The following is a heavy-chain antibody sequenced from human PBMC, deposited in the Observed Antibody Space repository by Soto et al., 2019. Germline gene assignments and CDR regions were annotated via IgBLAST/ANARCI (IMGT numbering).Heavy chain of an antibody. CDR2: IYSGGST. D-gene: IGHD5-18*01. J-gene: IGHJ4*02. Sequence: EVQLVESGGGLVQPGVSLRLSYAASGFTVSSNYMSWVRQAPGKGLEWVSVIYSGGSTSYAASVKGRFTTSRDNSKNTLYLQMNSLRAEDTAVYYCARDQGYSHYWGQGTLVTVSS. CDR3: ARDQGYSHY. V-gene: IGHV3-66*01. CDR1: GFTVSSNY.